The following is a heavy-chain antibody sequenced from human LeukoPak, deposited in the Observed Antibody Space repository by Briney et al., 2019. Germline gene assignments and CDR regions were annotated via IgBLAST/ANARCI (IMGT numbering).Heavy chain of an antibody. D-gene: IGHD2-8*01. Sequence: GGSLTLSCTGSGFTLGDYVMSWVRDAPGGGGEWGGLIRKKGYDVTTESAAQEKGKFTITRDHSTSIPYLQMNSLKTEDTAVYYCTRGSCTNGVCYHFDYWGQGTLVTVSS. J-gene: IGHJ4*02. V-gene: IGHV3-49*04. CDR2: IRKKGYDVTT. CDR1: GFTLGDYV. CDR3: TRGSCTNGVCYHFDY.